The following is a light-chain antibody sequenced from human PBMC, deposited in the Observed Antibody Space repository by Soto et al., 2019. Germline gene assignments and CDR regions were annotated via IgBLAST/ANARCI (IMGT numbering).Light chain of an antibody. CDR3: SSYTSSNADV. V-gene: IGLV2-14*01. CDR2: EVS. CDR1: SSDVGGYNY. J-gene: IGLJ1*01. Sequence: QSVLTQPASVSGSPGQSITISCTGTSSDVGGYNYVSWYQHHPGKAPKLMIFEVSNRPSGVSYRFSGSKSVNTASLTISGLQAEDEADYYCSSYTSSNADVFGTGTKVTVL.